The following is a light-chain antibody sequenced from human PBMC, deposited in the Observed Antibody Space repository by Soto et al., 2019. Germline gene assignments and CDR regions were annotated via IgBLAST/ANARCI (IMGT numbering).Light chain of an antibody. CDR1: QSVGSN. CDR3: QQFNVWHRT. J-gene: IGKJ1*01. V-gene: IGKV3-15*01. Sequence: EIVMTQSPATLSVSPGERATLSCRASQSVGSNLAWYQQKPGQAPRLLIYGASTRATDIPARFSGSGSGTEFALTINSLQSEDFAVYFCQQFNVWHRTFGQGT. CDR2: GAS.